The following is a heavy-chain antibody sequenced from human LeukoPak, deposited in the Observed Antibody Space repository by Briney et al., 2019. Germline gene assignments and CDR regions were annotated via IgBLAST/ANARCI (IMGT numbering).Heavy chain of an antibody. CDR3: AREGDSRTWYYGMDV. J-gene: IGHJ6*02. CDR2: IWYDGSNK. Sequence: PGGSLRLSCAASGFTFSSYGVHWVRQAPGKGLEWVAVIWYDGSNKYYADSVKGRFTISRDNSKNTLYLQMNSLRAEDTAVYYCAREGDSRTWYYGMDVWGQGTTVTVSS. CDR1: GFTFSSYG. V-gene: IGHV3-33*08. D-gene: IGHD2-15*01.